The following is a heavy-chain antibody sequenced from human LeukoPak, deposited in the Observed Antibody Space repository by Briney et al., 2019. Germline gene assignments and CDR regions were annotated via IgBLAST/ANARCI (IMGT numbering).Heavy chain of an antibody. Sequence: PGGSLRLSCAASGFSFSSRNMNWVRQAPGKGLEWVSYISASTSSIYYAGSVKGRFTISRDIGKNSLYLQMNSLRAEDTAVYYCAASSGSGNYAYYFDYWGQGTLVTVSS. D-gene: IGHD3-22*01. J-gene: IGHJ4*02. V-gene: IGHV3-48*04. CDR1: GFSFSSRN. CDR2: ISASTSSI. CDR3: AASSGSGNYAYYFDY.